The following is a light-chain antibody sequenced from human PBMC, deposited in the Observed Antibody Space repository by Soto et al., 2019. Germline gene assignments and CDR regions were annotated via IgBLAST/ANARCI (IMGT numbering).Light chain of an antibody. CDR3: ATWDDSPSGRSWV. J-gene: IGLJ3*02. CDR2: PNS. Sequence: QSVLTLSPSASGTPGQRVSISCSGSSSNIGSNNVYWYQQFPGSAPRFLIYPNSPRPSGVPDRFSASKSGTSASPVISGLRPEDEATYYCATWDDSPSGRSWVFGGGTQLTVL. V-gene: IGLV1-47*01. CDR1: SSNIGSNN.